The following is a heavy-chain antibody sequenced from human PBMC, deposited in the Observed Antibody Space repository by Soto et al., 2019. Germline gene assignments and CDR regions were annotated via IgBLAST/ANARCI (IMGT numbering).Heavy chain of an antibody. J-gene: IGHJ1*01. D-gene: IGHD6-19*01. Sequence: GGSLKLSCAASGFTFSSYAMSWVRQAPGKGLEWVSGISGSGDSTYYADSVKGRFTISRDNSKNTLYLQMNSLRAEDTAVYYCAKGVPGIAVAGTGYFQHWGQGTLVTVSS. V-gene: IGHV3-23*01. CDR3: AKGVPGIAVAGTGYFQH. CDR2: ISGSGDST. CDR1: GFTFSSYA.